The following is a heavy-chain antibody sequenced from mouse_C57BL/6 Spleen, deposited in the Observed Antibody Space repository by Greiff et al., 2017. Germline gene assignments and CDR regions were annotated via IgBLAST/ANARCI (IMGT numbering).Heavy chain of an antibody. D-gene: IGHD1-1*01. CDR1: GFTFSDYG. J-gene: IGHJ3*01. CDR2: ISSGSSTI. V-gene: IGHV5-17*01. Sequence: EVKLEESGGGLVKPGGSLKLSCAASGFTFSDYGMHWVRQAPEKGLEWVAYISSGSSTIYYADTVKGRFTISRDNAKNTLFLQMTSLRSEDTAMYYCASSFYYVSFAYWGQGTLVTVSA. CDR3: ASSFYYVSFAY.